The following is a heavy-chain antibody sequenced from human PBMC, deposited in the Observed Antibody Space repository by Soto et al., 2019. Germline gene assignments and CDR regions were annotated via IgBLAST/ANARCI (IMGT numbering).Heavy chain of an antibody. V-gene: IGHV1-69*02. J-gene: IGHJ3*02. CDR2: IIPILGIA. D-gene: IGHD3-10*01. CDR1: GGTFSSYT. CDR3: ARASGPGLIHPDAFDI. Sequence: SVKVSCKASGGTFSSYTISWVRQAPGQGLEWMGRIIPILGIANYAQKFQGRVTITADKSTSTAYMELSSLRSEDTAVYYCARASGPGLIHPDAFDIWGQGTMVTVSS.